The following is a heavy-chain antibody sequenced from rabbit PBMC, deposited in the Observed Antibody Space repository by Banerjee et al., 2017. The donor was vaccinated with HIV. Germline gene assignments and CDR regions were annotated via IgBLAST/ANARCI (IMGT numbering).Heavy chain of an antibody. D-gene: IGHD4-1*01. J-gene: IGHJ4*01. CDR1: GFSFSSGLP. CDR2: IDTGDGKT. V-gene: IGHV1S45*01. Sequence: QEQLEESGGGLVKPGASLKLSCKASGFSFSSGLPICWVRQAPGKGLEWIASIDTGDGKTYYASWVNGRFKISLDNAQNTVTLQMTSLTPADTATYFCATSGASSGWGFGLWGPGTLVTVS. CDR3: ATSGASSGWGFGL.